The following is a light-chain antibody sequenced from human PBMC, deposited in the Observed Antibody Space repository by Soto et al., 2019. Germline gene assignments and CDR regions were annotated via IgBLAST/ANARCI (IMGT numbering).Light chain of an antibody. J-gene: IGKJ1*01. CDR1: QSVSSSY. CDR3: QQDGSSPTWT. Sequence: EIVLTQSPGTLSLSPGERATLSCRASQSVSSSYLAWYQQKPGQAPRLLIYGASSRATGIPDRFSGSGSGTDFTLTISRLEPEDCAVYYCQQDGSSPTWTFGQGTKVEIK. V-gene: IGKV3-20*01. CDR2: GAS.